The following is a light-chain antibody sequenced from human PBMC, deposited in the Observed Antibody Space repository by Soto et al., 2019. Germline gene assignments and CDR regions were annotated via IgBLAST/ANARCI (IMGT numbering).Light chain of an antibody. Sequence: DIQMTQSPSTLSASVGDRVTITCRASQSISSWLAWYQQKPGKAPNLLIYKASSLESGVPSRFSGSGSGTEFTLTISSLQPDDCAAYYCQQYNSYPVTFGQGTKVQIK. CDR2: KAS. CDR3: QQYNSYPVT. J-gene: IGKJ1*01. V-gene: IGKV1-5*03. CDR1: QSISSW.